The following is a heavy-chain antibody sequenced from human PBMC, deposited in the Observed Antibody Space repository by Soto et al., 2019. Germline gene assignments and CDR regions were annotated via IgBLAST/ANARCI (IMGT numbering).Heavy chain of an antibody. D-gene: IGHD3-22*01. J-gene: IGHJ6*02. CDR2: IIPILGIA. CDR1: GGTFSSYT. CDR3: ARYDYYDSSGLNYYGMDV. V-gene: IGHV1-69*02. Sequence: GASVKVSCKASGGTFSSYTISWVRQAPGQGLEWMGRIIPILGIANYAQKFQGRVTITADKSTSTAYMELSSLRSEDTAVYYCARYDYYDSSGLNYYGMDVWGQGATVTVSS.